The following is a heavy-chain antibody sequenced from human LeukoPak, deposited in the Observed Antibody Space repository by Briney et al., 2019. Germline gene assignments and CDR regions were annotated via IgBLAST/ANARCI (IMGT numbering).Heavy chain of an antibody. D-gene: IGHD2-2*01. V-gene: IGHV3-11*01. CDR2: ISSSGSTI. CDR1: GFTFSDYY. Sequence: PGGSLRLSCAASGFTFSDYYMSWIRQAPGKGLEWVSYISSSGSTIYYADSVKGRSTISRDNAKNTLYLQMNSLRAEDTAVYYCAKAREYQLLYYFDYWGQGTLVTVSS. CDR3: AKAREYQLLYYFDY. J-gene: IGHJ4*02.